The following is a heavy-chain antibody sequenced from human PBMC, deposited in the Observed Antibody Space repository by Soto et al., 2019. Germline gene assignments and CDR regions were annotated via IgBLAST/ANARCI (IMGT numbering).Heavy chain of an antibody. CDR1: GFIFSNYW. V-gene: IGHV3-74*01. Sequence: VQLVESGGGLVQPGGSLRLSCAASGFIFSNYWMHWVRQVPGKGLVWVSRTNGDGSGTSYADSVRGRFTISRDNAKNTLFLQMNNLRAEDMAVYYCTTVFDFWGQGTPVTVSS. CDR2: TNGDGSGT. CDR3: TTVFDF. J-gene: IGHJ4*02.